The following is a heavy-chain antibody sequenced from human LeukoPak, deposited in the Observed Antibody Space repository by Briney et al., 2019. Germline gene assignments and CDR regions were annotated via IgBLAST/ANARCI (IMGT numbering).Heavy chain of an antibody. CDR3: AKVQKDLWTGYYSYFDY. CDR2: ISGSGGST. V-gene: IGHV3-23*01. CDR1: GFTFSSYA. D-gene: IGHD3/OR15-3a*01. Sequence: GGSLRLSCAASGFTFSSYAMTWVRQAPGKGLKWVLGISGSGGSTHYADSVKGRFIISRDNSKNTLYLQMNSLRAEDTALYYCAKVQKDLWTGYYSYFDYWGQGTLVTVSS. J-gene: IGHJ4*02.